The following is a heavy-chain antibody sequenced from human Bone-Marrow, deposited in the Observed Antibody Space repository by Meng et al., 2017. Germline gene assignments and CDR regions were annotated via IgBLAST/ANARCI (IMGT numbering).Heavy chain of an antibody. CDR1: GFTFSSYA. CDR3: ARDYWVELPSGDYYYYGMDV. Sequence: GESLRISCAASGFTFSSYAMHWVRQAPGKGLEWVAVISYDGSNKYYADSVKGRFTISRDNSKNTLYLQMNSLRAEDTAVYYCARDYWVELPSGDYYYYGMDVWGQGTTVTVSS. J-gene: IGHJ6*02. V-gene: IGHV3-30*04. D-gene: IGHD1-7*01. CDR2: ISYDGSNK.